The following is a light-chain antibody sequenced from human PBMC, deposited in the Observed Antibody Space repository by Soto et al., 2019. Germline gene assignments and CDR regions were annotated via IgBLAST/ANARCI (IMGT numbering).Light chain of an antibody. J-gene: IGKJ4*01. CDR2: GAS. CDR3: KQYNNWTVT. Sequence: EIVMTPSPATLSVSPVATTRPSCGASQSINSDVAWYQQKVGQTPRLLIHGASTRATGIAARFSGTGSGTEFTLTISGLQSEECATDDGKQYNNWTVTVGGGTKVDIK. CDR1: QSINSD. V-gene: IGKV3D-15*01.